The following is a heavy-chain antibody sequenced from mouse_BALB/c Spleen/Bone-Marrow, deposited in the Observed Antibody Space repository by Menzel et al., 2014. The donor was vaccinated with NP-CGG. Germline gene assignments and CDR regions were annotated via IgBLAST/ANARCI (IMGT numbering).Heavy chain of an antibody. Sequence: EVNLVESGGGLVQPGGSRKLSCAASGFTFSSFGMHWVRQAPEKGLEWVAYISNGSSTIYYADTVKGRFTIPRDNPKNTLFLQMTSLRSEDTAMYYCARKGAMITHYYAMDYWGQGTSVTVSS. J-gene: IGHJ4*01. CDR2: ISNGSSTI. D-gene: IGHD2-4*01. V-gene: IGHV5-17*02. CDR1: GFTFSSFG. CDR3: ARKGAMITHYYAMDY.